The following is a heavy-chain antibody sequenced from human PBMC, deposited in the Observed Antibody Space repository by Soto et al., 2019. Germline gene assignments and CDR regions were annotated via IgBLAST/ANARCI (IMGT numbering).Heavy chain of an antibody. CDR3: ARGWFGPDV. Sequence: EVQLVESGGGLVQPGGSLSLSCAASGFTLSGRSMHWVRQAPGKGLVWVSGIDNAGTDSTYADSVKGRFTSSRDNAKNMLYLQMNSLRVEDTAVYYCARGWFGPDVWGKGTRVTVSS. D-gene: IGHD3-10*01. V-gene: IGHV3-74*01. CDR2: IDNAGTDS. J-gene: IGHJ6*04. CDR1: GFTLSGRS.